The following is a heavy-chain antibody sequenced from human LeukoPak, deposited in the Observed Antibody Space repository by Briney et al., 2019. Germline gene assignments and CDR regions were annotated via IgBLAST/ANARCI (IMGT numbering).Heavy chain of an antibody. J-gene: IGHJ4*02. V-gene: IGHV3-33*01. CDR3: ARALGGYCSSTSCYMGGYFDY. Sequence: PGGSLRLSCAASGFTFSSYGMHWVHQAPGKGLEWVAVIWYDGSNKYYADSVKGRFTISRDNSKNTLYLQMNSLRAEDTAVYYCARALGGYCSSTSCYMGGYFDYWGQGTLVTVSS. CDR1: GFTFSSYG. D-gene: IGHD2-2*02. CDR2: IWYDGSNK.